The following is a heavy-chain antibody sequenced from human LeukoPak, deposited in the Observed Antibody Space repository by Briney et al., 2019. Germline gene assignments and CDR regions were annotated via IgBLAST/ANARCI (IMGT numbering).Heavy chain of an antibody. CDR2: INPSGGST. D-gene: IGHD3-16*02. CDR1: GYTFTSYY. J-gene: IGHJ3*02. Sequence: ASVKVSCKASGYTFTSYYMHWVRQAPGQGLEWMGIINPSGGSTSYAQKFQGRVTMTRDTSTSTVYMELSSLRSEDTAVYYCARGGGRLRLGELSPRGAFDIWGQGTMVTVSS. V-gene: IGHV1-46*01. CDR3: ARGGGRLRLGELSPRGAFDI.